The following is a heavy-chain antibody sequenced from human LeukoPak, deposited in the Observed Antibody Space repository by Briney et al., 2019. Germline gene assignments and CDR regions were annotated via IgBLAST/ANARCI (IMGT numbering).Heavy chain of an antibody. V-gene: IGHV1-69*13. D-gene: IGHD5-18*01. CDR2: IIPIFGTA. Sequence: SVKVSCKASGGTFSSYAISWVRQAPGQGLEWMGGIIPIFGTANYAQKFQGRVTITADESTSTAYMELSSLRSEDTAVYYCARTPLQLPSYEYYYYYYGMDVWGQGTTVTVSS. J-gene: IGHJ6*02. CDR1: GGTFSSYA. CDR3: ARTPLQLPSYEYYYYYYGMDV.